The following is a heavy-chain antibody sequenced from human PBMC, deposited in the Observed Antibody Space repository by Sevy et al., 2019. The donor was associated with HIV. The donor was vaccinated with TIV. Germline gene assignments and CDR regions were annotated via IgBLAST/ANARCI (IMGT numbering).Heavy chain of an antibody. CDR2: IKPDGSDK. V-gene: IGHV3-7*01. CDR1: GFSFSAYW. J-gene: IGHJ4*02. Sequence: GGSLRLSCAASGFSFSAYWMNWVRQAPGKGLEWVANIKPDGSDKHYADSAERRFTISRDNAKNSLYLQMNSLRVEDTAMYYCAQETFGRFDSWGQGTLVTVSS. D-gene: IGHD1-26*01. CDR3: AQETFGRFDS.